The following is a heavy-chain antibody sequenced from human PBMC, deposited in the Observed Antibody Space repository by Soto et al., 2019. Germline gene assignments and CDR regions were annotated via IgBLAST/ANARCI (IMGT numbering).Heavy chain of an antibody. Sequence: SETLSLTCTVSGGSISSHYWSWIRQPPGKGLEWIGYIYYSGSTNYNPSLKSRVTISVDTSKNQFSLKLSSVTAADTAVYYCARAGGDYYDSSGRLDYWGQGTLVTVSS. CDR3: ARAGGDYYDSSGRLDY. J-gene: IGHJ4*02. V-gene: IGHV4-59*11. CDR1: GGSISSHY. CDR2: IYYSGST. D-gene: IGHD3-22*01.